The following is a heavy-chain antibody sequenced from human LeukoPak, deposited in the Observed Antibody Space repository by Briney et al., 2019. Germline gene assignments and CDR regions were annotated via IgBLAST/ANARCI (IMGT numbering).Heavy chain of an antibody. CDR2: MWYDGSNK. CDR1: GFTFSNYG. CDR3: ARGYSVNSGAFDY. V-gene: IGHV3-33*01. Sequence: GRSLRLSCAASGFTFSNYGMHWVRQAPGKGLEWVAVMWYDGSNKYYADSVKGRFTISRDNSKNTLYLQMNSLRAEDTAVYYCARGYSVNSGAFDYWGQGTLVTVSS. J-gene: IGHJ4*02. D-gene: IGHD4-23*01.